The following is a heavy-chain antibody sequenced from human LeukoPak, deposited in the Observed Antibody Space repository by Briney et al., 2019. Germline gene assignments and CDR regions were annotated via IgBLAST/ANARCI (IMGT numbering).Heavy chain of an antibody. CDR3: ARDGAASYYYYGMDV. CDR1: GFTFSDYY. CDR2: ISSSGSTI. V-gene: IGHV3-11*01. Sequence: GGSLRLSCTASGFTFSDYYMSWIRQAPGKGLEWVSYISSSGSTIYYADSVKGRFTISRDNAKNSLYLQMNSLRAEDTAVYYCARDGAASYYYYGMDVWGQGTTVTVSS. D-gene: IGHD5-18*01. J-gene: IGHJ6*02.